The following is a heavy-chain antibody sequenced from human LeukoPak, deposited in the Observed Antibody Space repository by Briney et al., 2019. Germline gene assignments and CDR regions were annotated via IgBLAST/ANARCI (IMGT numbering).Heavy chain of an antibody. CDR3: ARRDPSDYGPDY. J-gene: IGHJ4*02. Sequence: GESLKISCNSSGYIYTSYWIGWVRQMPGKGLEWMGSIFPGDSDTIYSPSFQGQVTISADKSSDTAYLQWSSLRASDTAMYYCARRDPSDYGPDYWGQGTLVTVSS. CDR2: IFPGDSDT. D-gene: IGHD4/OR15-4a*01. V-gene: IGHV5-51*01. CDR1: GYIYTSYW.